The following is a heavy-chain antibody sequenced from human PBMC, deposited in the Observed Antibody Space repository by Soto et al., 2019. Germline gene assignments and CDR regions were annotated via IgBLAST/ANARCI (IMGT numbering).Heavy chain of an antibody. D-gene: IGHD3-22*01. CDR1: GGTFSSYA. V-gene: IGHV1-69*01. Sequence: QVQLVQSGAEVKKPGSSVKVSCKASGGTFSSYAINWVRQAPGQGLEWMGGIIPIFGTANYAQKFQGRVTIAADESTSAAYMELSSLRPEDTAVYYCAGSSGYLNLYYFDYWGQGTLVTVSS. CDR2: IIPIFGTA. CDR3: AGSSGYLNLYYFDY. J-gene: IGHJ4*02.